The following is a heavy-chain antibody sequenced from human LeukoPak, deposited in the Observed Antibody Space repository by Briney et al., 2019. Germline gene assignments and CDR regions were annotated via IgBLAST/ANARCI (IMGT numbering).Heavy chain of an antibody. D-gene: IGHD7-27*01. Sequence: SETLSLTCTVSGGSISSYYWSWIRQPPGKGLEWIGYIYYSGSTNYNPSLKSRVTISVDTSKNQFSLKLSSVTAADTAVYYCAREVWGRYFDYWGQGTLVTVSS. CDR3: AREVWGRYFDY. CDR2: IYYSGST. V-gene: IGHV4-59*01. CDR1: GGSISSYY. J-gene: IGHJ4*02.